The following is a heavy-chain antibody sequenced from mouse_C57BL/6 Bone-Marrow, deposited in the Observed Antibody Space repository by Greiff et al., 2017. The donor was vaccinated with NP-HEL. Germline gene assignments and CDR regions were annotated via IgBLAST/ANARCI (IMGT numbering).Heavy chain of an antibody. D-gene: IGHD1-1*01. CDR3: ARKYYYGNWYFDV. J-gene: IGHJ1*03. CDR2: ISYDGSN. V-gene: IGHV3-6*01. Sequence: EVQRVESGPGLVKPSQSLSLTCSVTGYSITSGYYWNWIRQFPGNKLEWMGYISYDGSNNYNPSLKNRISITRDTSKNQFFLKLNSVTTEDTATYYCARKYYYGNWYFDVWGTGTTVTVSS. CDR1: GYSITSGYY.